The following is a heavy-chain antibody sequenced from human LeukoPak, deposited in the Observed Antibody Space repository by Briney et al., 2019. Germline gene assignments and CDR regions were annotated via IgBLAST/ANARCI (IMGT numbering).Heavy chain of an antibody. Sequence: ASVKVSCKASGYTFTSYRISWVRQAPGQGLEWMGWISAYNGNTNYAQKLQGRVTMTTDTSTSTAYMELRSLRSDDTAVYYCARGYYDSSGYYDLDYWGQGTLVTVSS. V-gene: IGHV1-18*01. CDR1: GYTFTSYR. J-gene: IGHJ4*02. CDR3: ARGYYDSSGYYDLDY. CDR2: ISAYNGNT. D-gene: IGHD3-22*01.